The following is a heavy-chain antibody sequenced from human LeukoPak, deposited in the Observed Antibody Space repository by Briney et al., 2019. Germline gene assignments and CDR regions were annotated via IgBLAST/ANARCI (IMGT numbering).Heavy chain of an antibody. CDR3: AKVDSSSWYVAFDM. Sequence: GGSLRLSCAASGFTFSTYALTWVRQAPGKGPEWVSGISDSGGSTYYADSVEGRLTISRDNSKNTLYLQMNSLRAEDAAVYYCAKVDSSSWYVAFDMWGQGTMVTVPS. J-gene: IGHJ3*02. CDR1: GFTFSTYA. CDR2: ISDSGGST. D-gene: IGHD6-13*01. V-gene: IGHV3-23*01.